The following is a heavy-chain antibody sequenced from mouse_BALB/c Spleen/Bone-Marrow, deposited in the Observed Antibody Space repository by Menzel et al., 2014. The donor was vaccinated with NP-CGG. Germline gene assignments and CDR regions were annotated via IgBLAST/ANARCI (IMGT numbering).Heavy chain of an antibody. V-gene: IGHV1-84*02. J-gene: IGHJ1*01. D-gene: IGHD1-1*01. CDR3: ARPPYYYGSRPYWYFDV. Sequence: VQLVESGPELVKPGASVKISCKASGYTFTDYCISWVKRKPGQGLEWIGWIYPGSGNTQYNEKFKGKATLTVDTSSNTAYMQLSSLTSEGTAVYFCARPPYYYGSRPYWYFDVWGAGTTVTVSS. CDR1: GYTFTDYC. CDR2: IYPGSGNT.